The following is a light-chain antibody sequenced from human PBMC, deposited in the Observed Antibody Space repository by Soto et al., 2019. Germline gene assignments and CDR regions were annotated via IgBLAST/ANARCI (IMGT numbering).Light chain of an antibody. J-gene: IGKJ1*01. Sequence: ILMTQSQATLSVSPGERATLSCRASQSVSNNLAWYQQKPGQAPRLLIYDASTRATGIPARFSGSGAGTELTLTISGLQSEDFAVYYCQQYDNWPPWSFGQGTKVEIK. CDR3: QQYDNWPPWS. CDR2: DAS. CDR1: QSVSNN. V-gene: IGKV3-15*01.